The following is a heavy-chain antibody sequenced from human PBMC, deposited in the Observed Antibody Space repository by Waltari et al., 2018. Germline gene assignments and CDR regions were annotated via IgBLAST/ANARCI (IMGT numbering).Heavy chain of an antibody. CDR3: AIRRRIAVAGTDDY. V-gene: IGHV3-48*01. J-gene: IGHJ4*02. Sequence: EVQLVESGGGLVQPGGSLRLSCAASGFTFSSYSMNWVRQAPGKGLEWVSYISSSSSTIDYADSVKGGVTISRDNAKNSLYLQMNSLRAEDTVVYYCAIRRRIAVAGTDDYWGQGTLVTVSS. CDR2: ISSSSSTI. CDR1: GFTFSSYS. D-gene: IGHD6-19*01.